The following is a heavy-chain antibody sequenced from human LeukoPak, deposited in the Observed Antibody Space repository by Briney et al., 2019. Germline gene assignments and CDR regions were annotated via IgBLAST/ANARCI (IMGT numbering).Heavy chain of an antibody. CDR3: ARGKKPGVGVAGTGYFFDP. V-gene: IGHV1-18*01. CDR2: ISTYIDKT. J-gene: IGHJ5*02. Sequence: ASVKVSCKASGYTFTNYGVTWVRQAPGQGLEWIGWISTYIDKTRYAHNFEGRVTMTTDTSTSTAYMEVRSLRSDDTAVYYCARGKKPGVGVAGTGYFFDPWGQGTLVTVSS. D-gene: IGHD6-19*01. CDR1: GYTFTNYG.